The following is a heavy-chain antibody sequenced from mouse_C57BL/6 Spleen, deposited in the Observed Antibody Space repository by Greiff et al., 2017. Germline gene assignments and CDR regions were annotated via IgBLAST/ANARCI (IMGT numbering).Heavy chain of an antibody. CDR1: GYTFTSYW. D-gene: IGHD1-1*01. CDR3: ARCPVLYGSSPSWFAY. J-gene: IGHJ3*01. Sequence: QVQLQQPGTELVKPGASVKLSCKASGYTFTSYWMHWVKQRPGQGLEWIRNINPSNGGTNYNEKFKSKATLTVDKSSSTAYMQLSSLTSEDSAVYYCARCPVLYGSSPSWFAYWGQGTLVTVSA. V-gene: IGHV1-53*01. CDR2: INPSNGGT.